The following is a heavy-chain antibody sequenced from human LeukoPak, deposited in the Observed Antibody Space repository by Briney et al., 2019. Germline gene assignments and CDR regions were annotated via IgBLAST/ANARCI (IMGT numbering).Heavy chain of an antibody. CDR1: GGSISSYY. CDR2: XXYSGST. D-gene: IGHD3-22*01. J-gene: IGHJ4*02. V-gene: IGHV4-59*08. CDR3: ARMYYYDSSGYGGFDY. Sequence: PSETLSLTCTVSGGSISSYYWSWIRQPPGKGLXWIGXXXYSGSTNYNPSLKSRVTISVDTSKNQFSLKLSSVTAADTAVYYCARMYYYDSSGYGGFDYWGQGTLVTVSS.